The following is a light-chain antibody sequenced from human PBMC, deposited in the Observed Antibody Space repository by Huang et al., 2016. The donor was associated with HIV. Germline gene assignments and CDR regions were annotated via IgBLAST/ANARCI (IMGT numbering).Light chain of an antibody. CDR3: HQYYSFPYT. CDR2: SAS. V-gene: IGKV1-16*01. CDR1: QGISNY. Sequence: DIEMTQSPSSLSASVGDRVTVTCRASQGISNYLAWFQQKPGKAPKSLIQSASSLQSGVPSRFSVSGSGTDFTLTISGLQPDDSATYYCHQYYSFPYTFGQGTKLEIK. J-gene: IGKJ2*01.